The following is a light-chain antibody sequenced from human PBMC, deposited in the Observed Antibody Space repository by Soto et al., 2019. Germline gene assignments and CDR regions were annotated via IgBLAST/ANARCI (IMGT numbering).Light chain of an antibody. Sequence: DVQLIQSPSTLSASVGESVTITCRVSQSISDWVAWYQQKPGKAPKLLIYDATSSESGVPSRFSGSGSGTEFTLTISSLQPDDFATYYCQQYESFSQTFGQGTKL. CDR2: DAT. V-gene: IGKV1-5*01. CDR1: QSISDW. J-gene: IGKJ2*01. CDR3: QQYESFSQT.